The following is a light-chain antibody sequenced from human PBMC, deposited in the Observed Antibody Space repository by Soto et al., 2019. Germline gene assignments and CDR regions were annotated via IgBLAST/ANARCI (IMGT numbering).Light chain of an antibody. V-gene: IGKV3-15*01. J-gene: IGKJ1*01. Sequence: EVVMTQSPGTLSVSPGERATLSCRASQSVDSNLAWYQLKPGQAPRLLLYSASTRATDLPPRFSGSGSGTEFTLTISSLQPDDFATYYCHQYESYSTFGQGTKVDNK. CDR3: HQYESYST. CDR2: SAS. CDR1: QSVDSN.